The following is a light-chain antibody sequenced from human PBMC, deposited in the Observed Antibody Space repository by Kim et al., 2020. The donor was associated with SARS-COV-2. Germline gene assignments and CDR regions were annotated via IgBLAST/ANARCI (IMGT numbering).Light chain of an antibody. Sequence: DIQMTQSPSTLSASIGDRVTITCRASQSVSSLLAWYQQKPGKALTLLIFDASTLNSGVPSRFSARGSGTEFTLTIRRLQPDDFATYFCQQYNISPRTFGQGTKVDIK. J-gene: IGKJ1*01. CDR1: QSVSSL. V-gene: IGKV1-5*01. CDR2: DAS. CDR3: QQYNISPRT.